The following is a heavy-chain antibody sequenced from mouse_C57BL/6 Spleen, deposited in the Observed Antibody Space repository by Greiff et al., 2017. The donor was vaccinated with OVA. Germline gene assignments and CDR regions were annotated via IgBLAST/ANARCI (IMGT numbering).Heavy chain of an antibody. CDR2: INPSNGGP. CDR1: GYTFTSSW. D-gene: IGHD2-4*01. J-gene: IGHJ2*01. V-gene: IGHV1-53*01. CDR3: GAGDYEDYFCD. Sequence: VQLQQPGPELVKPGASVTLSCKASGYTFTSSWMHWVKQRPGQGLEWIGNINPSNGGPHYNEKFKSKATLPVDKSSSSAYLQLSGLTSEDAAVYYCGAGDYEDYFCDWGQGTTRTVSS.